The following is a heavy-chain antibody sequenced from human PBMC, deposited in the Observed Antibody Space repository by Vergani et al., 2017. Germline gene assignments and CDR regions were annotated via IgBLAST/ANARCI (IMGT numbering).Heavy chain of an antibody. V-gene: IGHV4-34*01. CDR2: INHSGST. CDR3: AGRGRFGGDY. D-gene: IGHD3-16*01. Sequence: QVQLQQWGAGLLKPSETLSLTCAVYGGSFSGYYWSWIRQPPGKGLEWIGEINHSGSTNYNPSLKSRVTISVDTSKNQFSLKLSSVTAADTAVYYCAGRGRFGGDYWGQGTLVTVSS. J-gene: IGHJ4*02. CDR1: GGSFSGYY.